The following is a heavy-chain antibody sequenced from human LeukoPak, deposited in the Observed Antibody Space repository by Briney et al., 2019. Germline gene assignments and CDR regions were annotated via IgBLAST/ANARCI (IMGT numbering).Heavy chain of an antibody. CDR3: AKEGGDFWSSYYFLDY. Sequence: GGSLRLSCAASGFTFSTYAMSWVRQAPGKGLEWVSSISASGGSTYYADSLKGRFIISRDNSRNTLSLQMNSLRAEDTALYYCAKEGGDFWSSYYFLDYWGQGTLVTVSS. J-gene: IGHJ4*02. CDR1: GFTFSTYA. CDR2: ISASGGST. D-gene: IGHD3-3*01. V-gene: IGHV3-23*01.